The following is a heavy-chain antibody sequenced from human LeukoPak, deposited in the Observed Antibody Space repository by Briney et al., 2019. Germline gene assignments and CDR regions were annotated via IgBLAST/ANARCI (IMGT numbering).Heavy chain of an antibody. J-gene: IGHJ3*02. CDR3: ARLLNNDNAGDPDTSDM. Sequence: PSETLTLTCSVSGGSITSHYWSWIRQSPGKGLEWISYISYTGSPRYNPSFQSRVTISLDTSKTHFSLKLTSVTAADTAVYYCARLLNNDNAGDPDTSDMWGAGTMVTVSS. D-gene: IGHD4-17*01. V-gene: IGHV4-59*08. CDR1: GGSITSHY. CDR2: ISYTGSP.